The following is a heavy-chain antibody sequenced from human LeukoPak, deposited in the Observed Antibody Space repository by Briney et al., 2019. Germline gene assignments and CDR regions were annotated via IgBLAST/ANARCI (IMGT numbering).Heavy chain of an antibody. D-gene: IGHD1-26*01. CDR1: GLTFSNYG. V-gene: IGHV3-74*01. CDR2: TNSDGSST. J-gene: IGHJ4*02. Sequence: PGGSLRRSCAASGLTFSNYGMHWVRQGPGKGLEWVSRTNSDGSSTSYADSVKGRFTISPDNAKNTLYLQMNSLRAEDTAVYYCARGKLGAIEYWGQGTLVTVSS. CDR3: ARGKLGAIEY.